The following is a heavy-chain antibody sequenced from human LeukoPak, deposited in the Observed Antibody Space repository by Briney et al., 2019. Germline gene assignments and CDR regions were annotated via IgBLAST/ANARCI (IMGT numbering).Heavy chain of an antibody. V-gene: IGHV3-30-3*01. D-gene: IGHD2-15*01. Sequence: GGSLRLSCAASGFIFSSYTMYWVRQAPGKGLEWVAVISYDGSNKDYADSVKGRFTISRDNSKNTLYLQMNSLRAEDTAVYYCARDLPLYCSGGSCYPTLFYWGQGTLVTVSS. CDR3: ARDLPLYCSGGSCYPTLFY. CDR1: GFIFSSYT. CDR2: ISYDGSNK. J-gene: IGHJ4*02.